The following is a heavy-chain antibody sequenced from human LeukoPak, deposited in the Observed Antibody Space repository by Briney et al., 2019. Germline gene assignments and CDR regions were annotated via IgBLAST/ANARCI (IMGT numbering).Heavy chain of an antibody. CDR3: AKAPVTTCSGAYCYPFDY. D-gene: IGHD2-15*01. V-gene: IGHV3-23*01. CDR1: GITFVNCG. J-gene: IGHJ4*02. CDR2: ISGSDNKR. Sequence: GGSLTLSCVVSGITFVNCGMTWVRQAPGKGLEWLSTISGSDNKRHYLDSVKGRFTISRDNSKATVYLQMNSLRAEDTAVYYCAKAPVTTCSGAYCYPFDYWSQGTLVTVSS.